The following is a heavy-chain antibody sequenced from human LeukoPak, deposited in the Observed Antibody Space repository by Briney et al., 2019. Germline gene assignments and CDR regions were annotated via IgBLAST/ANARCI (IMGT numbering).Heavy chain of an antibody. CDR1: GGSISSSSYY. Sequence: PSETLSLTCTVSGGSISSSSYYWGWIRQPPGKGLEWIGSIYYSGSTYYNPSLKSRVTISVDTSKNQFSLKLSSVTAADTAVYYCARDDSSGHDAFDIWGQGTMVTVSS. CDR2: IYYSGST. CDR3: ARDDSSGHDAFDI. D-gene: IGHD3-22*01. J-gene: IGHJ3*02. V-gene: IGHV4-39*07.